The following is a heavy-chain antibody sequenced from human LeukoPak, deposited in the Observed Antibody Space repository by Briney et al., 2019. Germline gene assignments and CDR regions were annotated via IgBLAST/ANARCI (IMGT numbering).Heavy chain of an antibody. CDR2: INPNSGGT. CDR1: GYTFTGYY. Sequence: ASVKVSCKASGYTFTGYYMHWVRQAPGQGLEWMGWINPNSGGTNYAQKFQGRVTMTRDTSISTAYMELSRLRSDDTAVYYCARDEALWFGELSFDYWGQGTVVSVFS. J-gene: IGHJ4*02. D-gene: IGHD3-10*01. CDR3: ARDEALWFGELSFDY. V-gene: IGHV1-2*02.